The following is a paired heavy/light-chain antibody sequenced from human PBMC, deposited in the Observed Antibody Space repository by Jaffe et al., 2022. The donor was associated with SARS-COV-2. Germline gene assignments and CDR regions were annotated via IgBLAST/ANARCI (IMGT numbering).Heavy chain of an antibody. CDR1: GFSFGSFW. CDR2: ISPDGSEK. CDR3: ARDHSY. J-gene: IGHJ4*02. V-gene: IGHV3-7*03. Sequence: EVQVVESGGGLVQPGGSLRLSCAASGFSFGSFWMTWVRQAPGKGLEWVANISPDGSEKYFVDSVKGRFTITRDNAKNSLFLQMNSLRAEDTAMYYCARDHSYWGQGTLVSVSS.
Light chain of an antibody. CDR1: TGAVTTASS. Sequence: QAVVTQEPSLTVSPGGTVTLTCASSTGAVTTASSPNWIQQKPGQPPRALIFSASNRYSWTPARFSGSLLGGKAALTLSGAQPEDEAEYYCLLLDSGAQAWVFGGGTKLTVL. CDR3: LLLDSGAQAWV. J-gene: IGLJ3*02. V-gene: IGLV7-43*01. CDR2: SAS.